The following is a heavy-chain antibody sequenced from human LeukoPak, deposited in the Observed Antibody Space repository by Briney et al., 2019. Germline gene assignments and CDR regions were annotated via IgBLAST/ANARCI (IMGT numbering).Heavy chain of an antibody. CDR1: GFTFSNAW. Sequence: PGGSLRLSCAASGFTFSNAWMSWVRQAPGKGLEWVGRIKSKTDGGTTDYAAPVKGRFTISRDDSKNTLYLQMNSLKTEDTAVYYCRFWSGYYSETNFDYWGQGTLVTVSS. D-gene: IGHD3-3*01. CDR3: RFWSGYYSETNFDY. CDR2: IKSKTDGGTT. V-gene: IGHV3-15*01. J-gene: IGHJ4*02.